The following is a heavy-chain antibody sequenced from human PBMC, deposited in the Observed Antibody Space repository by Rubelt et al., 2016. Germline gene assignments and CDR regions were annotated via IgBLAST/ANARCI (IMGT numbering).Heavy chain of an antibody. J-gene: IGHJ4*02. V-gene: IGHV4-39*01. D-gene: IGHD4-17*01. CDR1: GDSISSNSFY. Sequence: QLQLQESGPGLVQPSETLSLTCTISGDSISSNSFYWGWIRQPPGKGLEWIGSIDYSGSTYSNPSLRSRVTRSVDTSKNQVSLKLSSVTAADTAVYYCARHAFIVTTGSFWDYWGQGTLITVSS. CDR2: IDYSGST. CDR3: ARHAFIVTTGSFWDY.